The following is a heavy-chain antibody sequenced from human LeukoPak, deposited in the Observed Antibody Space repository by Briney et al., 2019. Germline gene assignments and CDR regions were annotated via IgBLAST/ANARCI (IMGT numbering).Heavy chain of an antibody. CDR3: AGAPLYYYGSGSLDY. V-gene: IGHV1-2*02. D-gene: IGHD3-10*01. J-gene: IGHJ4*02. CDR2: INPNSGGT. Sequence: GASVKVSCKASGYTFTGYYMHWVRQAPGQGLEWMGWINPNSGGTNYAQKFQGRVTMTRDTSISTAYMELSRLRSDDTAVYYCAGAPLYYYGSGSLDYWGQGTLVTVSS. CDR1: GYTFTGYY.